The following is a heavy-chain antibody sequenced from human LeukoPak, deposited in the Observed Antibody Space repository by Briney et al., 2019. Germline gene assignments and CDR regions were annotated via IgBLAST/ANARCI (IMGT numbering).Heavy chain of an antibody. Sequence: PGGSLRLSCSASGFAFSDYSLNWVRQAPGKGLEWVSYISVSGATVYYADSVKGRFTISRDNSKNTLYLQMNSLRAEDTAVYYCAKPIVVVPAAEYYFDYWGQGTLVTVSS. J-gene: IGHJ4*02. V-gene: IGHV3-48*01. CDR2: ISVSGATV. CDR3: AKPIVVVPAAEYYFDY. CDR1: GFAFSDYS. D-gene: IGHD2-2*01.